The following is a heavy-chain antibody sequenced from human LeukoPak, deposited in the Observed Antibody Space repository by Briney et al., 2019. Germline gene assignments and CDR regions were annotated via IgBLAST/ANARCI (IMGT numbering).Heavy chain of an antibody. CDR2: ISSSSSYI. D-gene: IGHD4-23*01. CDR1: GFTFSSYS. CDR3: ARRADYGGNWGDY. V-gene: IGHV3-21*01. J-gene: IGHJ4*02. Sequence: GGSLRLSCAASGFTFSSYSMNCVRQAAGKGLEWVSSISSSSSYIYYADSVKGRFTISRDNAKNSLYLQMNSLRAEDTAVYYCARRADYGGNWGDYWGQGTLVTVSS.